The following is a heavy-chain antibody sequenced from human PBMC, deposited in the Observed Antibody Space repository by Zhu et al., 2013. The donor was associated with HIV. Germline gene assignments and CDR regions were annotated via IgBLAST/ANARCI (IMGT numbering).Heavy chain of an antibody. D-gene: IGHD5-18*01. Sequence: QVQLVQSGAEVKKPGSSVKVSCKASGGTFSSYAISWVRQAPGQGLEWMGWINPDSGGTKYAQKFQGRVTMTRDTSITTAYMELSSLRSDDTALYYCARGGTRGYSYGLEYWGQGTLVTVSS. J-gene: IGHJ4*02. CDR3: ARGGTRGYSYGLEY. CDR2: INPDSGGT. V-gene: IGHV1-2*02. CDR1: GGTFSSYA.